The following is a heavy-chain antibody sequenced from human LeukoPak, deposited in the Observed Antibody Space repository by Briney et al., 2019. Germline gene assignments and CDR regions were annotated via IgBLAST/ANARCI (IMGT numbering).Heavy chain of an antibody. D-gene: IGHD2-21*01. CDR2: ISSSGGTI. V-gene: IGHV3-48*03. Sequence: PGGSLRLYCAASGFTFSSYEMNWVRQAPGKGLEWVSYISSSGGTIYYADSVKGRFTISRDNAKNSLYLQMNSLRAEDTAVYYCARVLSLFYFDYWGQGTLVTVSS. CDR3: ARVLSLFYFDY. CDR1: GFTFSSYE. J-gene: IGHJ4*02.